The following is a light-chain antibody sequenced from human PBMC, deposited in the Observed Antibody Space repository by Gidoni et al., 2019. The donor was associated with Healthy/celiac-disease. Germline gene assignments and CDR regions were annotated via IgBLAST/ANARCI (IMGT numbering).Light chain of an antibody. CDR2: LGS. J-gene: IGKJ2*01. Sequence: DSVMTQSPLSLPVTPGEPASISCRSSQSLLHSNGYNYLDWYLQKPGQSPQLLIYLGSNRASGVPDRFRGSGSGTDFTLKISRVEAEDVGVYYCMQALQTPYTFGQGTKLEIK. CDR3: MQALQTPYT. V-gene: IGKV2-28*01. CDR1: QSLLHSNGYNY.